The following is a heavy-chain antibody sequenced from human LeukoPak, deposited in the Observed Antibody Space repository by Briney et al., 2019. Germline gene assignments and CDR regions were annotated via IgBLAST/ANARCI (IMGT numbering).Heavy chain of an antibody. CDR3: ANRYSGSWGRYYGMDV. CDR1: GGSFSGYY. V-gene: IGHV4-34*01. CDR2: INHSGST. Sequence: PSETLSLTCAVYGGSFSGYYWSWIRQPPGKGLEWIGEINHSGSTNYNPSLKSQVTISVDTSKNQFSLKLSSVTAADTAMYYCANRYSGSWGRYYGMDVWGQGTTVTVSS. J-gene: IGHJ6*02. D-gene: IGHD1-26*01.